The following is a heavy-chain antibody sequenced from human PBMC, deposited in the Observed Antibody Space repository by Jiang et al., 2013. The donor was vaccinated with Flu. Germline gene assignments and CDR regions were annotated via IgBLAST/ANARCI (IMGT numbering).Heavy chain of an antibody. V-gene: IGHV4-34*01. Sequence: SLKSRVTISVDTSENQFSLKLSSVTAADTAVYYCAREIGVVILGGRDAFDIWGQGTMVTVSS. J-gene: IGHJ3*02. D-gene: IGHD3-3*01. CDR3: AREIGVVILGGRDAFDI.